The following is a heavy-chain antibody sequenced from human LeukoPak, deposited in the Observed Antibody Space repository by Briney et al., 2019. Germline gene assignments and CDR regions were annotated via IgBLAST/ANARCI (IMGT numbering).Heavy chain of an antibody. J-gene: IGHJ4*02. V-gene: IGHV1-8*03. CDR2: MNPNSGNT. CDR3: ARVRRIAVAGYFDY. D-gene: IGHD6-19*01. CDR1: GYTFTGYY. Sequence: ASVKVSCKASGYTFTGYYMHWVRQATGQGLEWMGWMNPNSGNTGYAQKFQGRVTITRNTSISTAYMELSSLRSEDTAVYYCARVRRIAVAGYFDYWGQGTLVTVSS.